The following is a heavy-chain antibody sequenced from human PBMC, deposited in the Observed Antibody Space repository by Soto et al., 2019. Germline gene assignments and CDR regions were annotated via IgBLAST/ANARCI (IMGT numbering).Heavy chain of an antibody. CDR2: IIPILGIA. CDR3: ARECLGSSLSVYDF. Sequence: SVKVSCKASGGTFSSYTISWVRQAPRQGLEWMGRIIPILGIANYAQKFQGRVTITADKSTSTAYMELSSLRSEDTAVYYCARECLGSSLSVYDFWGQGSMGTVSS. V-gene: IGHV1-69*04. J-gene: IGHJ3*01. D-gene: IGHD6-13*01. CDR1: GGTFSSYT.